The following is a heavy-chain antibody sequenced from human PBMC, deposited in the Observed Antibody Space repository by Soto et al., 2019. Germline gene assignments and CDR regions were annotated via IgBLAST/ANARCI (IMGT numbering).Heavy chain of an antibody. J-gene: IGHJ4*02. CDR2: IWYDGSNK. CDR1: GFTFSSYG. D-gene: IGHD3-10*01. CDR3: ARDQLPYYYGSEFDY. Sequence: PGGSLRLSCAASGFTFSSYGMHWVRQAPGKGLEWVAVIWYDGSNKYYADSVKGRFTISRGNSKNTLYLQMNSLRAEDTAVYYCARDQLPYYYGSEFDYWGQRTLVPVSS. V-gene: IGHV3-33*01.